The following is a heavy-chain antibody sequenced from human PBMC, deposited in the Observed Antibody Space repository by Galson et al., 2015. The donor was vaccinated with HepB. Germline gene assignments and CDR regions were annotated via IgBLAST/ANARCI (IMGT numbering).Heavy chain of an antibody. CDR3: ARPRYEILTGYTDV. Sequence: SLRLSCAASGFTFSSYAMHWVRQAPGKGLEWVAVISYDGSNKYYADSVKGRFTISRDNSKNTLYLQMNSLRAEDTAVYYCARPRYEILTGYTDVWGQGTTVTVSS. J-gene: IGHJ6*02. CDR1: GFTFSSYA. D-gene: IGHD3-9*01. V-gene: IGHV3-30*04. CDR2: ISYDGSNK.